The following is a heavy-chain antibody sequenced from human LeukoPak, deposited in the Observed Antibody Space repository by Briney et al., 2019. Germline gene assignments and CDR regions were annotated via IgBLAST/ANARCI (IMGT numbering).Heavy chain of an antibody. D-gene: IGHD6-6*01. V-gene: IGHV4-34*01. CDR1: GGSFSGYY. J-gene: IGHJ6*03. CDR2: INHSGST. Sequence: SETLSLTCAVYGGSFSGYYWSWIRQPPGKGLEWIGEINHSGSTNYNPSLKSRVTISVDTSKNQFSLKLSSVTAADTAIYYCARDFSSSSTVYYYYYMDVWGKGTTVTVSS. CDR3: ARDFSSSSTVYYYYYMDV.